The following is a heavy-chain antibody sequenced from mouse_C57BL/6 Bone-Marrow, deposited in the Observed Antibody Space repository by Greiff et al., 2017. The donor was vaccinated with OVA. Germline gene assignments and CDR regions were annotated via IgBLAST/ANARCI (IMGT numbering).Heavy chain of an antibody. Sequence: VQLQQPGAELVKPGASVKMSCKASGYTFTSYWITWVKQRPGQGLEWIGDIYPGSGSTNYNEKFKSKATLTVDTSSSTAYMQLSSLTSEDSAVYYCAGGGYYDYGEGAVDYWGQGTSVTVSS. V-gene: IGHV1-55*01. D-gene: IGHD2-4*01. CDR2: IYPGSGST. CDR3: AGGGYYDYGEGAVDY. J-gene: IGHJ4*01. CDR1: GYTFTSYW.